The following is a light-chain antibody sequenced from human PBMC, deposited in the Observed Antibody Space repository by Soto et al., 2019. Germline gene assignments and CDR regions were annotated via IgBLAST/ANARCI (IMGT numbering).Light chain of an antibody. J-gene: IGKJ1*01. V-gene: IGKV3-20*01. CDR2: GAS. CDR3: QQYGSSGT. Sequence: EILLTQSPGTLSLSPGERATLSCRASQSVSNNYLAWYQRKPGQARRLLIYGASNRATGIPDRLSGSGSGTDFTLTISRLEPEDFAVYYCQQYGSSGTFGQGTKVDI. CDR1: QSVSNNY.